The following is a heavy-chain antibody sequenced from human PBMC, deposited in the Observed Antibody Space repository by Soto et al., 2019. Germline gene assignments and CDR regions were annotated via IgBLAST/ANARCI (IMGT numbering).Heavy chain of an antibody. CDR2: INPSGGST. D-gene: IGHD6-6*01. J-gene: IGHJ4*02. CDR3: ARDVGMASRPYLDY. Sequence: ASVKVSCKASGYTFTTYYMYWVRQAPGQGLEWMGIINPSGGSTSFAQKFQGRVTMTRDTSTSTVYMELISLTSEDTAVYYCARDVGMASRPYLDYWGQGTLVTVS. CDR1: GYTFTTYY. V-gene: IGHV1-46*01.